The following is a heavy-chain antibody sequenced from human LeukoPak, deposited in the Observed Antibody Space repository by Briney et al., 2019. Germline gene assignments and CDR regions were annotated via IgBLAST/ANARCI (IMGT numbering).Heavy chain of an antibody. CDR3: AKDTIQETQDLSLEQGSYFDY. Sequence: PGGSLRLSCAASGFTFSSYGMSWVRQAPGKGLEWVSAISGSGGSTYYADSVKGRFTIPRDNSKNTLYLQMNSLRAEDTAVYYCAKDTIQETQDLSLEQGSYFDYWGQGTLVTVSS. J-gene: IGHJ4*02. CDR2: ISGSGGST. D-gene: IGHD5-24*01. V-gene: IGHV3-23*01. CDR1: GFTFSSYG.